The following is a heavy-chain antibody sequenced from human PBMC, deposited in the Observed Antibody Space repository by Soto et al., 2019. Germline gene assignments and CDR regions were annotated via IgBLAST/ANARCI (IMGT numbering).Heavy chain of an antibody. D-gene: IGHD6-13*01. CDR3: ARDFPVIAAAGSDWFDP. J-gene: IGHJ5*02. CDR1: GYTFTSYG. Sequence: RASVKVSCKASGYTFTSYGISWVRQAPGQGLEWMGWISAYNGNTNYAQKLQGRVTMTTDTSTSTAYMELRSLRSDDTAVYYCARDFPVIAAAGSDWFDPWGQGTLFTVSS. CDR2: ISAYNGNT. V-gene: IGHV1-18*04.